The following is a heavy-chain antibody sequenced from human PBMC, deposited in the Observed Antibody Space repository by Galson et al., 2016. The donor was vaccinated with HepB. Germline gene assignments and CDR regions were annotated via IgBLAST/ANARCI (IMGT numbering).Heavy chain of an antibody. CDR2: MNAKSGNT. CDR3: ARGFHIPAAIHYYYAMDV. V-gene: IGHV1-8*01. J-gene: IGHJ6*02. CDR1: GYTFTNYD. D-gene: IGHD2-2*01. Sequence: SVKVSCKASGYTFTNYDINWVRQATGQGLEWMGWMNAKSGNTGYAQNFQGRVTMTRSIAINTAYMELNSLRSEDTAVYYCARGFHIPAAIHYYYAMDVWGQGTTVTVSS.